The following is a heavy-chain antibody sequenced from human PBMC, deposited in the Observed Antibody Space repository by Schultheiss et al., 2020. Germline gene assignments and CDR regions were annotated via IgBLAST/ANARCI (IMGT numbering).Heavy chain of an antibody. CDR2: IYSGGST. D-gene: IGHD2-15*01. CDR3: ARGRYCSSGSCYPFYYYYYMDV. V-gene: IGHV3-53*01. J-gene: IGHJ6*03. Sequence: GGSLRLSCAASGFTFSRYGMHWVRQAPGKGLEWVAVIYSGGSTYYADSVKGRFTISRDNSKDTLYLQMNSLRAEDTAVYYCARGRYCSSGSCYPFYYYYYMDVWGKGTTVTVSS. CDR1: GFTFSRYG.